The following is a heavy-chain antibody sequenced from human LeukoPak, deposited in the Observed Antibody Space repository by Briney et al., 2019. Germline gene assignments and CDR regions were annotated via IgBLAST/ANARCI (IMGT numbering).Heavy chain of an antibody. CDR1: GFTLITYS. CDR2: ISSSSDTI. V-gene: IGHV3-48*01. CDR3: TSGGGYVDY. Sequence: GGSLRLSCAASGFTLITYSMNWVRQAPGKGLEWVSYISSSSDTIYYADSVKGRFTISRDNAKNSLYLQMNSLRAEDTAVYYCTSGGGYVDYWGQGTLVTVSS. J-gene: IGHJ4*02.